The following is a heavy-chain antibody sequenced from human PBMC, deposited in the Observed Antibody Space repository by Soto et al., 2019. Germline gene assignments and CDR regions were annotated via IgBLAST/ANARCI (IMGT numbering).Heavy chain of an antibody. CDR3: AKCGLWFGELDGMDV. D-gene: IGHD3-10*01. V-gene: IGHV5-10-1*01. CDR2: IDPSDSYT. CDR1: GYSFTSYW. J-gene: IGHJ6*02. Sequence: GESLKISCKGSGYSFTSYWISWVRQMPGKGLEWMGRIDPSDSYTNYSPSFQGHVTISADKSISTAYLQMNSLRAEDTAVYYCAKCGLWFGELDGMDVWGQGTTVTVSS.